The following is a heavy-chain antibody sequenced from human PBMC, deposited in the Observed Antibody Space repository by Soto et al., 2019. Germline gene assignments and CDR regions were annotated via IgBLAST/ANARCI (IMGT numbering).Heavy chain of an antibody. Sequence: PSETLSLTCTVSVGSASSGSYYWSWLRQPPGKGLEWIGYIYYSGSTNDNSSLKSRVTISVDTSKNRFFLSLSSVTAADTAVYYCARDRGYYESSCYLSGYAIWRRGTMGTVAS. CDR2: IYYSGST. D-gene: IGHD3-22*01. CDR3: ARDRGYYESSCYLSGYAI. J-gene: IGHJ3*02. CDR1: VGSASSGSYY. V-gene: IGHV4-61*01.